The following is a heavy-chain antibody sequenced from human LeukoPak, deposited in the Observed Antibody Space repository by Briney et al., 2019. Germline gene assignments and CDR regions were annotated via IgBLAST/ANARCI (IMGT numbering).Heavy chain of an antibody. CDR3: ARDFYDSSGYHGFDY. Sequence: GGSLRLSCAASGFTFSSYSMNWVRQAPGKGLEWVSYITSSGSTKYYADSVKGRFTISRDNAKNSLYLQMNSLRAEDTAVYYCARDFYDSSGYHGFDYWGQGTLVTVSS. CDR1: GFTFSSYS. D-gene: IGHD3-22*01. J-gene: IGHJ4*02. CDR2: ITSSGSTK. V-gene: IGHV3-48*04.